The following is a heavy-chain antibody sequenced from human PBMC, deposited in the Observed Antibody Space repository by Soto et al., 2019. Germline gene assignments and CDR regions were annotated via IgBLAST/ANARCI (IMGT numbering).Heavy chain of an antibody. D-gene: IGHD6-13*01. CDR2: IYPGDSDT. V-gene: IGHV5-51*01. Sequence: GESLKISCKGSGYSFTSYWIGWVRQMPGKGLEWMGIIYPGDSDTRYSPSFQGQVTISADKSISTAYLQWSSLKASDTAMYYCARAAAGKNYYYDVMDFWGRGTTVIGSS. J-gene: IGHJ6*02. CDR3: ARAAAGKNYYYDVMDF. CDR1: GYSFTSYW.